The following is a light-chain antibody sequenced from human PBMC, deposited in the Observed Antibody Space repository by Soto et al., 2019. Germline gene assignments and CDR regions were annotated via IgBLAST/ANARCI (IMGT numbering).Light chain of an antibody. CDR1: QSLLHSNGYNY. Sequence: DIVMTQSPLSLPVTPGESASISCRSSQSLLHSNGYNYLDWYLQKPGQSPQLLIYLGSNRASGVPDRVSGSGSGTDFTLKISRVEAEDVWVYYCMQALQTPLTFGGGTKVEIK. V-gene: IGKV2-28*01. J-gene: IGKJ4*01. CDR2: LGS. CDR3: MQALQTPLT.